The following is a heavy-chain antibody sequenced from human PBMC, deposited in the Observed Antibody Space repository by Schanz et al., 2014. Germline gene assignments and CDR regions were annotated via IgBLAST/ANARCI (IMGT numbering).Heavy chain of an antibody. Sequence: QVQLVQSEADVKKPGASVKVSCKDPGSPFTAYSRHWERQAPGKGIEWKGRINPNSGERTYGQKFQGRVTMTTDTSIKTACMELSSLTSDDTAVYCCAKDDRFSEWSLLGHWGQGTLVTVSS. CDR1: GSPFTAYS. J-gene: IGHJ4*02. D-gene: IGHD3-3*01. CDR3: AKDDRFSEWSLLGH. CDR2: INPNSGER. V-gene: IGHV1-2*06.